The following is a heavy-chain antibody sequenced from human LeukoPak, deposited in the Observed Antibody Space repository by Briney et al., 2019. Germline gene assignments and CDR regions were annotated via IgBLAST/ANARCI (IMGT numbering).Heavy chain of an antibody. Sequence: SQTLSLTCDITGDSVSSNSAVWSWIRQSPSRGLEWLGRTYYRSKWYNDYAVSVKSRITINPDASKNQFPLQLNSVTPEDTAVYYCARDRGAFTWNSRFDSWGQGTLVTVSS. CDR1: GDSVSSNSAV. D-gene: IGHD1-7*01. J-gene: IGHJ4*02. V-gene: IGHV6-1*01. CDR3: ARDRGAFTWNSRFDS. CDR2: TYYRSKWYN.